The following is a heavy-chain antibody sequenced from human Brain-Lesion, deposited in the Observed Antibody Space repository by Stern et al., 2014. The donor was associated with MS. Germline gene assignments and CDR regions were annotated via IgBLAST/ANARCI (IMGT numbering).Heavy chain of an antibody. J-gene: IGHJ4*02. CDR1: GGSISSSTYY. D-gene: IGHD1-26*01. CDR3: ARHDSVPRPSQLYSARDRGPGYFDY. V-gene: IGHV4-39*01. CDR2: IYYSGFT. Sequence: VQLVESGPGLVKPSETLSLTCTVSGGSISSSTYYWAWIRQPPGKGLEWIGNIYYSGFTSYNPSLKSRVTISGDMSKTQFSLKLSSVTAADTAIYYCARHDSVPRPSQLYSARDRGPGYFDYWGQGTLVTVSS.